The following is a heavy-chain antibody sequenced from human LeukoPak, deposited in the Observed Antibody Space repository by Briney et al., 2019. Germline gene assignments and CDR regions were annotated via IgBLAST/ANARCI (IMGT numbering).Heavy chain of an antibody. Sequence: ASVKVSCKASGYTFTSYGISWVRQAPGQGLEWMGWISAYNGNTNYAQKLQGRVTMTTDTSTSTAYMELRSLRSDDTAVYYCASGSSDKGYYYGMDVWGRGTTVTVSS. CDR1: GYTFTSYG. CDR3: ASGSSDKGYYYGMDV. D-gene: IGHD1-26*01. V-gene: IGHV1-18*01. J-gene: IGHJ6*02. CDR2: ISAYNGNT.